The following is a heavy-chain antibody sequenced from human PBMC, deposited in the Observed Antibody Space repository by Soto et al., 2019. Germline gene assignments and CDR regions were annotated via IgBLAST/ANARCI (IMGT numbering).Heavy chain of an antibody. CDR3: AGRYCTNGVCYTNYYYYIDV. J-gene: IGHJ6*03. CDR1: GFTFSTHA. Sequence: EVQLLESGGGLVQPGGSLRLSCAASGFTFSTHAMSWVRQAPGKGLEWVSTNTTSGGNTYYADSVQGRFTISRDNSKNTLYLQMNSLRAEDTAVYYCAGRYCTNGVCYTNYYYYIDVWGKGTTVTVSS. D-gene: IGHD2-8*01. V-gene: IGHV3-23*01. CDR2: NTTSGGNT.